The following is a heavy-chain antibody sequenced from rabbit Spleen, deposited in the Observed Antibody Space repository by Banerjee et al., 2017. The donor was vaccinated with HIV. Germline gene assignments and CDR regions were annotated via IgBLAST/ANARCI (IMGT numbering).Heavy chain of an antibody. Sequence: QSLEESGGDLVKPGASLTLTCKASGFSFSSGYYMSWVRQAPGKGLEWIGCIGTGSGTTYYASWAKGRFTISKTSSTTVTLQMTSLTVADTATYFCARDTGSSFSSYGMDLWGPGTLVTVS. CDR2: IGTGSGTT. CDR3: ARDTGSSFSSYGMDL. D-gene: IGHD8-1*01. V-gene: IGHV1S40*01. J-gene: IGHJ6*01. CDR1: GFSFSSGYY.